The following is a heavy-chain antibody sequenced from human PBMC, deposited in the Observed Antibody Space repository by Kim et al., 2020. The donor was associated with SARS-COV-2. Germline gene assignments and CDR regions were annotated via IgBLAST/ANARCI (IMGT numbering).Heavy chain of an antibody. Sequence: AQSVKGRLIISRDHSKNTLYLQMNNLRAEDTAVYYCATVVFYYDAGYFKNWGQGTLVIVSS. V-gene: IGHV3-66*01. J-gene: IGHJ1*01. D-gene: IGHD3-22*01. CDR3: ATVVFYYDAGYFKN.